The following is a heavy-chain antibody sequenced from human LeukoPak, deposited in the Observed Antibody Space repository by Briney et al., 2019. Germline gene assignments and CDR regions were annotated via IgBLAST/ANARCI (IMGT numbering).Heavy chain of an antibody. Sequence: ASVKVSCKASGYTFTRYYMHWVRQAPGQGLEWMGWINPNSGGTNYAQKFQGRVTMTRDTSISTAYMELSRLRSDDTAVYYCARAGSKQTVVRGVPHYWGQGTLVTVSS. D-gene: IGHD3-10*01. J-gene: IGHJ4*02. CDR2: INPNSGGT. CDR1: GYTFTRYY. CDR3: ARAGSKQTVVRGVPHY. V-gene: IGHV1-2*02.